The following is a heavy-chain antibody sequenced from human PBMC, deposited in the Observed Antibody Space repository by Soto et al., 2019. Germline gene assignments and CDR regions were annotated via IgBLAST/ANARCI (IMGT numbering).Heavy chain of an antibody. CDR2: INPSGGST. Sequence: QVQLVQSGAEVMQPGASVKVSCKASGYTFTSYYIQWVRQAPGQGLEWMGIINPSGGSTNYAQKFQGTVTMTRDTSTSTVYMELRSLRSEDTAIYYCSRGYPPRDQLGNLPGAFWGQGTLVTVSS. CDR1: GYTFTSYY. CDR3: SRGYPPRDQLGNLPGAF. V-gene: IGHV1-46*03. D-gene: IGHD1-1*01. J-gene: IGHJ4*02.